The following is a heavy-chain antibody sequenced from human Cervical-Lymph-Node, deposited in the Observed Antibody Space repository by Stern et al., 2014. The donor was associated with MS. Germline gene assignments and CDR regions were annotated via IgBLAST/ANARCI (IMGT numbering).Heavy chain of an antibody. D-gene: IGHD6-13*01. J-gene: IGHJ4*02. V-gene: IGHV4-59*01. CDR3: ARARIAAAFLIDC. CDR1: GGSISSYY. CDR2: IYYSGST. Sequence: VQLEESGPGLVKPSETLSLTCTVSGGSISSYYWSWIRQPPGKGLEWIGYIYYSGSTNYNPSLKSRVTIAVDTSKNQFSLKLSSVTAADTAVYYCARARIAAAFLIDCWGRGTVV.